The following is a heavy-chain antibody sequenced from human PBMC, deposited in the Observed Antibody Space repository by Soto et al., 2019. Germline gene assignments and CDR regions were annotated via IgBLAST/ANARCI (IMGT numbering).Heavy chain of an antibody. J-gene: IGHJ4*02. CDR3: AKKPLGSSSYYFDY. CDR2: ISGSGGST. Sequence: GGSLRLSCAASGFTFSSYAMSWVRQAPGKGLEWVSSISGSGGSTYYADSVKGRFTISRDNSKNTLYLQMNSLRAEDTAVYYCAKKPLGSSSYYFDYWGQGTLVTVSS. D-gene: IGHD6-13*01. V-gene: IGHV3-23*01. CDR1: GFTFSSYA.